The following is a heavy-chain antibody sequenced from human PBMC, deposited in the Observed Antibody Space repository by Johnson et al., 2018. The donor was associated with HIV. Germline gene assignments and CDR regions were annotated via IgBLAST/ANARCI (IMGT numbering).Heavy chain of an antibody. D-gene: IGHD5-12*01. CDR3: AKEGSGYDWAAFDI. Sequence: VQLVESGGGLVKPGGSLRLSCAASGFTFTNAWMSWVRQAPGKGLEWVGRIKSKTDGETTDYAAPVKGRFTISRDNSKNTLYLQMNSLRAEETAVYYCAKEGSGYDWAAFDIWGQGTMVTVSS. CDR2: IKSKTDGETT. J-gene: IGHJ3*02. CDR1: GFTFTNAW. V-gene: IGHV3-15*01.